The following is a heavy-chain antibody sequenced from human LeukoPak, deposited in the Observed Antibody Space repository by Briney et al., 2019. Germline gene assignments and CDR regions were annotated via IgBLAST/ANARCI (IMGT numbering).Heavy chain of an antibody. Sequence: PSETLSLTCAVYGGSFSGYYWSWIRQPPGKGLEWIGEINHSGSTNYNPSLKSRVTISVDTSKNQFSLKLSSVTAADTAVYYCARGRRQWLVWGASPGTLFDPWGQGTLVTVSS. V-gene: IGHV4-34*01. CDR3: ARGRRQWLVWGASPGTLFDP. CDR2: INHSGST. D-gene: IGHD6-19*01. CDR1: GGSFSGYY. J-gene: IGHJ5*02.